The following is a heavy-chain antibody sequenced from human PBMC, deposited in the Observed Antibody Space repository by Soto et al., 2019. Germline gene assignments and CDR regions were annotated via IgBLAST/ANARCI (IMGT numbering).Heavy chain of an antibody. V-gene: IGHV5-51*01. CDR1: GYSFSNFW. J-gene: IGHJ4*02. Sequence: LKISCQASGYSFSNFWIAWVRQMPGEGLEWLGIIYPDDSGTRYSPSFLGQVTISADKSIKTTYLQWSSLKASDTAIYFCASSVLVTSTMNYFDLWGQGTLVTVSS. CDR2: IYPDDSGT. D-gene: IGHD2-8*02. CDR3: ASSVLVTSTMNYFDL.